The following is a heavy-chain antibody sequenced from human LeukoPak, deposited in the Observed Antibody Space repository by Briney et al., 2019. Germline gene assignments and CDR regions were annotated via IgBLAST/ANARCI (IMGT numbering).Heavy chain of an antibody. V-gene: IGHV1-8*01. CDR2: MNPNSGNT. Sequence: ASVKVSCKASGYTFTSYDINWVRQATGQGLEWMGWMNPNSGNTGYAQKFQGRVTMTRNTSISTAYMELGSLRSEDTAVYYCARGHGVWYYFDSSGSVFDYWGQGALVTVSS. CDR3: ARGHGVWYYFDSSGSVFDY. J-gene: IGHJ4*02. D-gene: IGHD3-22*01. CDR1: GYTFTSYD.